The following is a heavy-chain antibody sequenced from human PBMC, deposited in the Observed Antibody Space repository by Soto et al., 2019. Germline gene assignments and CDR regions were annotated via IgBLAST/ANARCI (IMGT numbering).Heavy chain of an antibody. D-gene: IGHD3-22*01. CDR2: ISSGGTST. CDR1: GFTVSTYA. V-gene: IGHV3-23*01. J-gene: IGHJ4*02. CDR3: AHDGPGFSDTSGRGY. Sequence: EVTLLESGGGLVQPGGSLRLSCAASGFTVSTYARSWVRQAPGKGLEWVSAISSGGTSTYYADSAKGRFTISRDNSKNTLFRQMISLRAEDTAIYYCAHDGPGFSDTSGRGYWGQRTLVAFSS.